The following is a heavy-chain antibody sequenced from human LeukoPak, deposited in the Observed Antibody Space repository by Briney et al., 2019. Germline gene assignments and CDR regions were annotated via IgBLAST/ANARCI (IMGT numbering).Heavy chain of an antibody. Sequence: PSETLSLTCAVYGGSFSGYYWSWIRQPPGKGLEWIGEINHSGSTNYNPSLKSRVTISVDTSKNQFSLKLSSVTAADTAVYYCARYPLTGFFDPWGQGTLVTVSS. D-gene: IGHD3-9*01. CDR3: ARYPLTGFFDP. CDR2: INHSGST. J-gene: IGHJ5*02. CDR1: GGSFSGYY. V-gene: IGHV4-34*01.